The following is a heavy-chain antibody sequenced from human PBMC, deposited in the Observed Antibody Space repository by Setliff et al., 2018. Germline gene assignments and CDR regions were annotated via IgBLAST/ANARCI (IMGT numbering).Heavy chain of an antibody. CDR2: IYHSGST. CDR1: GGSISRSSYY. CDR3: ARGFTAQPAMLRGNWFDP. D-gene: IGHD3-16*01. J-gene: IGHJ5*02. V-gene: IGHV4-39*07. Sequence: NPSETLSLTCTVSGGSISRSSYYWGWIRQPPGKGLEWIGSIYHSGSTYYNPSLKSRVTISEDTSKSQSSLKLSSVTAADTAVYYCARGFTAQPAMLRGNWFDPWGRGTLVTVSS.